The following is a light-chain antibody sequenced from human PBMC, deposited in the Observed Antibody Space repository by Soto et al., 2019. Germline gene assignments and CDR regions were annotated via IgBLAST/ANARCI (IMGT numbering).Light chain of an antibody. CDR3: LLTYSGVGVV. CDR2: DTS. Sequence: QAVVTQEPSLTVSPGGTVTLTCGSSTGAVTSGHYPFWFQQRPGQAPRTLIYDTSNKHSWTPARFSGSLLGDKVALTLSGAEPDEEADYYCLLTYSGVGVVFGGGTKLTVL. CDR1: TGAVTSGHY. J-gene: IGLJ2*01. V-gene: IGLV7-46*01.